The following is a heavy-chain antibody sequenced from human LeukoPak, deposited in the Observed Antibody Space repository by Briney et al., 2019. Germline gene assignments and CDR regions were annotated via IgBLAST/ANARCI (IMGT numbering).Heavy chain of an antibody. CDR2: ISDSGGRT. CDR1: GITLSNYG. Sequence: GGSLRLSWAVSGITLSNYGMSWVRQAPGKGLEWVAGISDSGGRTNYADSVKGRFTISRDNPKNTLYLQMNSLRAEDTAVYFCAKRGVVIRVILVGFHKEAYYFDSWGRGALVTVSS. J-gene: IGHJ4*02. D-gene: IGHD3-22*01. V-gene: IGHV3-23*01. CDR3: AKRGVVIRVILVGFHKEAYYFDS.